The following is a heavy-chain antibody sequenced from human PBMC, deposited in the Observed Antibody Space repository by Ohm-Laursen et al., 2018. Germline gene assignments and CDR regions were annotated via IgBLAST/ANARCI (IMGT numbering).Heavy chain of an antibody. D-gene: IGHD4-23*01. CDR3: AREYFGGNKLDAFDI. Sequence: GSSVKVSCKASGGTFSSYAISWVRQAPGQGLEWMGWINPNSGGTNYAQKFQGRVTMTRDTSISTAYMELSRLRSDDTAVYYCAREYFGGNKLDAFDIWGQGTMVTVSS. V-gene: IGHV1-2*02. CDR1: GGTFSSYA. CDR2: INPNSGGT. J-gene: IGHJ3*02.